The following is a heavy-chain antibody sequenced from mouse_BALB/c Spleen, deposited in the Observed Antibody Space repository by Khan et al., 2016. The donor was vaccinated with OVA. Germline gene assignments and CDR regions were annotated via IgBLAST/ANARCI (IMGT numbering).Heavy chain of an antibody. CDR3: AREIYYDYAYDNAMDN. V-gene: IGHV2-6-7*01. Sequence: QVQLKESGPGLVAPSQSLSITCTVSGFSLTGYGVNWVRQPPGKGLEWLGMIWGDGSTDYNSALKSRLSISKDNSKSQVFLKMNSLHTDDTARYYCAREIYYDYAYDNAMDNGGQGTSVTVSS. D-gene: IGHD2-4*01. CDR1: GFSLTGYG. CDR2: IWGDGST. J-gene: IGHJ4*01.